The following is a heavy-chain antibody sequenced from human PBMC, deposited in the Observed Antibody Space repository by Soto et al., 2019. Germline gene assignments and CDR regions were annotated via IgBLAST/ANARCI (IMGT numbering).Heavy chain of an antibody. V-gene: IGHV1-46*01. Sequence: QVQLVQSGAEVKEPGASVKVSCKASGYILSSYNMHWVRQAPGQGLEWMGIINPSGGRTSHAQKFHDSVTMTRDTSTNTVYMELSSLRSDDTAVYYCASTYCAADCPRRHFDYWGQGTLVTVSS. CDR3: ASTYCAADCPRRHFDY. CDR2: INPSGGRT. D-gene: IGHD2-21*02. CDR1: GYILSSYN. J-gene: IGHJ4*02.